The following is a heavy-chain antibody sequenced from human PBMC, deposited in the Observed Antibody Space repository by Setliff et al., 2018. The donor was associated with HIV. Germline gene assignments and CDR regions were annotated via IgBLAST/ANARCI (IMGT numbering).Heavy chain of an antibody. V-gene: IGHV1-18*01. J-gene: IGHJ4*02. CDR2: ISPTGGGP. CDR1: GYTFTTYG. CDR3: ARPKIPQIPAAPLDF. Sequence: ASVKVSCKASGYTFTTYGISWVRQAPGHGLEWMGWISPTGGGPYYGQRFQGRVTLTSDTSTATVYMELDSLTFGDTAVYYCARPKIPQIPAAPLDFWGQGTLVTVSS. D-gene: IGHD6-13*01.